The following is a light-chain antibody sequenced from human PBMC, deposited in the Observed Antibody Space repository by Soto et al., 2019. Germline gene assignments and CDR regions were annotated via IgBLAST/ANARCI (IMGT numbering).Light chain of an antibody. V-gene: IGLV1-44*01. J-gene: IGLJ3*02. Sequence: QPVLTQPPSASGTPGQRVIISCSGSSSNIGSNSVIWYQQLPGTAPKLLIYSDNQRPSGVPARFSVSKSGTSASLAVSGLQSEDEAEYSCATWDDSLNGPVLGGGTQLTVL. CDR1: SSNIGSNS. CDR3: ATWDDSLNGPV. CDR2: SDN.